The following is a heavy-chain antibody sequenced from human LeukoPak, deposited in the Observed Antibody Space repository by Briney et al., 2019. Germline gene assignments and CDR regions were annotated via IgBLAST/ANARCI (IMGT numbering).Heavy chain of an antibody. J-gene: IGHJ6*02. D-gene: IGHD6-19*01. Sequence: SQTLSLTCTVSGGSISSGGYYWGWIRQPPGKGLEWIGSIYYSGSTYYNPSLKSRVTISVDTSKNQFSLKLSSVTAADTAVYYCARRRGVAGYYYFYGMDVWGQGTTVTVSS. CDR2: IYYSGST. CDR1: GGSISSGGYY. CDR3: ARRRGVAGYYYFYGMDV. V-gene: IGHV4-39*01.